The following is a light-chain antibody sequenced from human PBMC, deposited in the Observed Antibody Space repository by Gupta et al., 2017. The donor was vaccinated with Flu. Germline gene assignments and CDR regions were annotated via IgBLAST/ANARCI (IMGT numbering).Light chain of an antibody. CDR1: QSVRSSY. CDR3: QQEGSSPRT. J-gene: IGKJ1*01. V-gene: IGKV3-20*01. CDR2: GAS. Sequence: GTLSLSPGERATPSCRASQSVRSSYLAWYQQKPGQAPRLLIYGASSRATGIPDRFSGSGSGTDFTLTISRLEPEDFAVYYCQQEGSSPRTFGQGTKVEIK.